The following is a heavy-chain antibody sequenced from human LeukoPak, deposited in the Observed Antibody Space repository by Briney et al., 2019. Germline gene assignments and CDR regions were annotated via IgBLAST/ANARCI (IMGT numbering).Heavy chain of an antibody. CDR3: TRDRRNLGYDY. CDR1: GLSFSTSY. D-gene: IGHD5-12*01. CDR2: IHSTGAYI. V-gene: IGHV3-74*01. Sequence: GGSLRLSCEASGLSFSTSYMHWARQTPGKGLIWVSRIHSTGAYIDYVDSVKGRFTISRDNAKNTLYLQMNSLRAEDTAVYYCTRDRRNLGYDYWGQGTLVTVSS. J-gene: IGHJ4*02.